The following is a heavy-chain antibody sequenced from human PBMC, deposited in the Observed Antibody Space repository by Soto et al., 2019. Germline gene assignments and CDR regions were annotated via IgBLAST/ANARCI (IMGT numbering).Heavy chain of an antibody. V-gene: IGHV4-59*01. CDR2: IYYSGST. CDR3: ARDVTRNCFDP. CDR1: GGSISSYY. D-gene: IGHD3-3*01. Sequence: SETLSLTCTVSGGSISSYYWSWIRQPPGKGLEWIGYIYYSGSTNFNPSLKSRVTISVDTSKNQFSLKLSSVTAADTAVYYCARDVTRNCFDPWGQGTLVTVSS. J-gene: IGHJ5*02.